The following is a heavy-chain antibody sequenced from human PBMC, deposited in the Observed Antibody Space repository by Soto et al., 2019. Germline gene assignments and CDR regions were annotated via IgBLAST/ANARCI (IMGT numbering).Heavy chain of an antibody. V-gene: IGHV4-31*03. CDR3: ARDHGSGSYYNPYFDY. CDR1: GGSISSGGYY. Sequence: SETLSLTCTVSGGSISSGGYYWSWIRQHPGKGLEWIGYIYYSGSTYYNPSLKSRVTISVDTSKNQFSLKLSSVTAADTAVYYCARDHGSGSYYNPYFDYWGQGTLVTVSS. J-gene: IGHJ4*02. D-gene: IGHD3-10*01. CDR2: IYYSGST.